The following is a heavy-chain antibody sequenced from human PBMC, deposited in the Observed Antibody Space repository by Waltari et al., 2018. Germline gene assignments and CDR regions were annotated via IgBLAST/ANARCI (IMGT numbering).Heavy chain of an antibody. J-gene: IGHJ4*02. CDR1: GYTFTGYY. CDR2: NNPNSGGT. CDR3: AREYEGRKYQDY. V-gene: IGHV1-2*02. D-gene: IGHD2-2*01. Sequence: QVQLVQSGDEVKKPGASEKVSCKASGYTFTGYYMHWVRQAPGQGLEWMGRNNPNSGGTNYAQKFQGRVTMTRDTSISTVHMELSRLISDDTAIYYCAREYEGRKYQDYWGQGTLVTVSS.